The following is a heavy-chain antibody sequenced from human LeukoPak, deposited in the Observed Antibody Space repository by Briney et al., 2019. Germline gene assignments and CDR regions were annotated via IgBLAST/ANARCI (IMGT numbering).Heavy chain of an antibody. CDR3: ARLYYDFWSGPFDY. CDR1: GGSISSSSYY. D-gene: IGHD3-3*01. V-gene: IGHV4-39*01. CDR2: IYYSGST. Sequence: SETLSLTCTVSGGSISSSSYYWGWIRQAPGKGLEWIGSIYYSGSTYYNPSLKSRVTISVDTSKNQFSLKLSSVTAADTAVYYCARLYYDFWSGPFDYWGQGTLVTVSS. J-gene: IGHJ4*02.